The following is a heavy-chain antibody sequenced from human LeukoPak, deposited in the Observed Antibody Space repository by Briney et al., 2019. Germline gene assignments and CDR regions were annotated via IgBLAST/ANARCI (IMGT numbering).Heavy chain of an antibody. V-gene: IGHV4-34*01. CDR1: GGSFSGYY. CDR3: ARDHEMALDY. CDR2: INHSGST. J-gene: IGHJ4*02. Sequence: SETLSLTCAVYGGSFSGYYWSWIRQPPGKGLEWIGEINHSGSTNYNPSLKSRVTISVDRSKNQFSLKLSSVTAADTAVYYCARDHEMALDYWGQGTLVTVSS. D-gene: IGHD5-24*01.